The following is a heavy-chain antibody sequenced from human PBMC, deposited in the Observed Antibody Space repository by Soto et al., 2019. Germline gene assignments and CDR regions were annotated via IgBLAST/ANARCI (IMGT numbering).Heavy chain of an antibody. J-gene: IGHJ6*02. CDR1: GGSVSSGSYY. D-gene: IGHD3-3*01. CDR2: IYYSGST. CDR3: AGDFWSGWGYYYGMDV. V-gene: IGHV4-61*01. Sequence: SETLSLTCTVSGGSVSSGSYYWSWIRQPPGKGLEWIGYIYYSGSTNYNPSLKSRVTISVDTSKNQFSLKLSSVTAADTAVYYCAGDFWSGWGYYYGMDVLGLGITVTVSS.